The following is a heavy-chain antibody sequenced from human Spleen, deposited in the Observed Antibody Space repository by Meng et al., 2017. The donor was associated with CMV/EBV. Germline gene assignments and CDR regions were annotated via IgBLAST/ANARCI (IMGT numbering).Heavy chain of an antibody. J-gene: IGHJ6*02. D-gene: IGHD1-7*01. CDR3: VRAWKYDYYYYGMDV. CDR1: GFTFGGYW. V-gene: IGHV3-7*04. CDR2: INKDGGET. Sequence: ESLKISCAASGFTFGGYWMTWVRQAPGKGLEWVASINKDGGETYYVDSVKGRFTISRDNAKKSLHLQMNSLRAEDTALYYCVRAWKYDYYYYGMDVWGQGTTVTVSS.